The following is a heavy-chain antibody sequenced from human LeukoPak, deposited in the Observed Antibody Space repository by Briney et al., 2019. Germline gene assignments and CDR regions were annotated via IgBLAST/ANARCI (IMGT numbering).Heavy chain of an antibody. CDR1: GGSFSGYY. Sequence: SETLSLTCAVYGGSFSGYYWSWIRQPPGKGLEWIGEINHSGSTNYNPSLKSRVTISVDTSKNQFSLKLSSVTAADTAVYYCARGTGLRYDFWSGPLNYWGQGTLVIVSS. D-gene: IGHD3-3*01. V-gene: IGHV4-34*01. CDR2: INHSGST. CDR3: ARGTGLRYDFWSGPLNY. J-gene: IGHJ4*02.